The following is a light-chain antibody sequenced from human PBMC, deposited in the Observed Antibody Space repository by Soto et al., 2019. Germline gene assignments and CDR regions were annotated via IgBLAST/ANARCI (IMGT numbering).Light chain of an antibody. CDR3: QQRSNWPSIT. J-gene: IGKJ5*01. V-gene: IGKV3-11*01. Sequence: EIVLTQSPGTLSLSPGERAALSCRASQSVSSNLAWYQQKPGQAPRLLIYGASTRATGTPARFSGSGSGTDFTLTISSLEPEDFAVYYCQQRSNWPSITFGQGTRLEIK. CDR1: QSVSSN. CDR2: GAS.